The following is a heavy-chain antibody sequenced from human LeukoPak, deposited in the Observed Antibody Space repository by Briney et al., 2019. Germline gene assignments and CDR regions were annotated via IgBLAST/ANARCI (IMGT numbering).Heavy chain of an antibody. V-gene: IGHV3-48*02. CDR2: ISSSSSTI. D-gene: IGHD2-2*01. Sequence: GGSLRLSRAASGFTFCSYSMNSVRQAPGEGLEWVSYISSSSSTIYYADSVKGRFTISRDNAKNSLYLQMNSLRDEDTAVYYCARVTRYCSSTSCWTHFDYWGQGTLVTVSS. CDR1: GFTFCSYS. J-gene: IGHJ4*02. CDR3: ARVTRYCSSTSCWTHFDY.